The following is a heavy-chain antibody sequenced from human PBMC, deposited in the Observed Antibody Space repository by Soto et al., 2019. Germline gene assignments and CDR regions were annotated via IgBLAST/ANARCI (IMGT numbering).Heavy chain of an antibody. D-gene: IGHD3-10*01. CDR2: IIPLFGTT. CDR1: GDTFKNCV. V-gene: IGHV1-69*01. J-gene: IGHJ6*01. CDR3: PAELGFGKLSVV. Sequence: QVQVVQSGVEVRRPGSSVKVSCKASGDTFKNCVISWVRQAPGQGLEWMGGIIPLFGTTDFAQRFQGRLTITTDESTTTAYMELSRLRSEATATYYCPAELGFGKLSVVWGQGTTVIVSS.